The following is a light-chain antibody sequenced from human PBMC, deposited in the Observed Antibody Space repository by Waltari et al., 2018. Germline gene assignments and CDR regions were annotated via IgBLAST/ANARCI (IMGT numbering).Light chain of an antibody. CDR3: QQRRNWVFT. V-gene: IGKV3-11*01. Sequence: EIVLTQSPATLSLSPGDRATLSCTASQSVSSYLAWYQQKPGQAPRLLIYDTSNRATGTPARFSCSGSWADFTLTISSLEPEDFAIYYCQQRRNWVFTFGPGTTVDIK. J-gene: IGKJ3*01. CDR2: DTS. CDR1: QSVSSY.